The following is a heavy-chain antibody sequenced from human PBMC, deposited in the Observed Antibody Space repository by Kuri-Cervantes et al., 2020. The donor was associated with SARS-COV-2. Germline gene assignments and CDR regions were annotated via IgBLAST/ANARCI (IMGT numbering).Heavy chain of an antibody. J-gene: IGHJ3*02. CDR2: IIPIFGTA. V-gene: IGHV1-69*05. Sequence: SVKVSCNASGGTFSSYAISWVRQAPGQGLEWMGGIIPIFGTANYAQKFQGRVTITTDESTSTAYMELSSLRSEDTAVYYCARGYGDQPYEYDAFDIWGQGTMVTVSS. D-gene: IGHD4-17*01. CDR3: ARGYGDQPYEYDAFDI. CDR1: GGTFSSYA.